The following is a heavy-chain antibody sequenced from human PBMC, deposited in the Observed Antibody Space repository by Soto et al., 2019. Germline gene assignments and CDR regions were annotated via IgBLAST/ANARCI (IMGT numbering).Heavy chain of an antibody. V-gene: IGHV1-69*13. CDR2: IIPIFGTA. CDR1: GGTFSSYA. D-gene: IGHD2-2*01. CDR3: ARDKKPAAIRHYYYGMEV. Sequence: SVKFPCKASGGTFSSYAISWVRQAPGQGLEWMGGIIPIFGTANYAQKFQGRVTITADESTSTAYMELSSLRSEDTAVYYCARDKKPAAIRHYYYGMEVWCHRSTVTVSS. J-gene: IGHJ6*02.